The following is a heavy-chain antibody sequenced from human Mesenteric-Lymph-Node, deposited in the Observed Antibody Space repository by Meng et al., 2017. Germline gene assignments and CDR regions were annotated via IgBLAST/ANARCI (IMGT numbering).Heavy chain of an antibody. V-gene: IGHV4/OR15-8*02. CDR3: ASWIYSCGWQ. Sequence: HLGESGRGLLKPSGTLSPTCVVAGGSISSIDWWSWVRQPPGKGLEWIGEIYHGGDTNYNPSLKSRVTIAIDKSKNQFSLKLSSVTAADTAVYYCASWIYSCGWQWGQGALVTVSS. D-gene: IGHD6-19*01. CDR1: GGSISSIDW. CDR2: IYHGGDT. J-gene: IGHJ4*02.